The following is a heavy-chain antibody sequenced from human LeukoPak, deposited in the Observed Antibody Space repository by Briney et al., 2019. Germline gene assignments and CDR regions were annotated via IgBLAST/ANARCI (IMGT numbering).Heavy chain of an antibody. Sequence: PGGSLRLSCAASGFTVSSNYMSWVRQAPGKGLEWVSVIYSGGYTDYADSVKGRFTISRDNSKNTLYLQMNSLRAEDTAVYYCAKPRAYKAVAGTPRDWGQGTLVTVSS. CDR3: AKPRAYKAVAGTPRD. V-gene: IGHV3-53*01. J-gene: IGHJ4*02. CDR1: GFTVSSNY. D-gene: IGHD6-19*01. CDR2: IYSGGYT.